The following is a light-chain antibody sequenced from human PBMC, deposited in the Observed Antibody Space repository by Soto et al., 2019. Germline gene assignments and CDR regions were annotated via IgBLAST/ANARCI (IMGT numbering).Light chain of an antibody. Sequence: ALTQPASVSGSPGQSITISCTGTSSDVGGYNYVSWYQQHPGKAPKLMIYEVSNRPSGVSNRFSRSKSGNTASLTISGLQAEDEADYYCTSYTSSSTPVFGTGTRSPS. CDR3: TSYTSSSTPV. CDR2: EVS. V-gene: IGLV2-14*01. CDR1: SSDVGGYNY. J-gene: IGLJ1*01.